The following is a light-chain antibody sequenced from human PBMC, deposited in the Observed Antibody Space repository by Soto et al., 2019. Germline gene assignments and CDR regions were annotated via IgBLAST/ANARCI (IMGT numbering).Light chain of an antibody. V-gene: IGKV3-20*01. Sequence: ETVLTQAPGTLSLSPGERVTLSCRASQSVRSSHLAWYQQKPGQAPGLLIFETSSRATGVPDRFSGSGSGTDFTLTISRLEPEDFAVYFCQQYGSPPYTFGQGTKVDIK. CDR3: QQYGSPPYT. J-gene: IGKJ2*01. CDR1: QSVRSSH. CDR2: ETS.